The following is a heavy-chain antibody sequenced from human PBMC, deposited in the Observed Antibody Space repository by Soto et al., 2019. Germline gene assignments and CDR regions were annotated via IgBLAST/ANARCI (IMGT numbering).Heavy chain of an antibody. CDR2: INPNSGGT. J-gene: IGHJ4*02. CDR1: GYTFTGYY. CDR3: ATWSSTWAYYFDY. V-gene: IGHV1-2*04. Sequence: GVSVKVCCEASGYTFTGYYIHWARQSPGQGLEWMGWINPNSGGTNYAQKFQGWVTMTRDTSISTAYMELSRLTSDDTAVYYCATWSSTWAYYFDYWGQGTLVTVSS. D-gene: IGHD6-13*01.